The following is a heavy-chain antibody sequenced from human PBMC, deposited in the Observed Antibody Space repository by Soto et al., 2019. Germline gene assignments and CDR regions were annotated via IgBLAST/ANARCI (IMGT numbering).Heavy chain of an antibody. CDR1: GFTFSSYA. CDR3: ARGDRGGSGSPASYYYSGLDV. V-gene: IGHV3-23*01. CDR2: VSAGGDMT. J-gene: IGHJ6*02. D-gene: IGHD3-10*01. Sequence: DVQLLESGGHLVQPGGSLRLFCAASGFTFSSYAMSWVRQAPGKGLEWVSSVSAGGDMTYYSDSVKGRLTISRDNSNNALFLQMNSLRIADTALYYCARGDRGGSGSPASYYYSGLDVWGQGTTVTVS.